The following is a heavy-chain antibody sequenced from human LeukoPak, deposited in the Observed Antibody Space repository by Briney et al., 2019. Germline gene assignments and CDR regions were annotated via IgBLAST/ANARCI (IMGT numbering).Heavy chain of an antibody. D-gene: IGHD6-13*01. CDR2: TYYRSNWYN. CDR1: GDSVFSNSS. V-gene: IGHV6-1*01. Sequence: SQTLSLTCAISGDSVFSNSSWNWIRQSPSRGLEWLGRTYYRSNWYNDYVLSVKSRININPDTSKNQFSLQLNSVTAADTAVYYCAREEYSSSYPWFDPWGQGTLVTVSS. J-gene: IGHJ5*02. CDR3: AREEYSSSYPWFDP.